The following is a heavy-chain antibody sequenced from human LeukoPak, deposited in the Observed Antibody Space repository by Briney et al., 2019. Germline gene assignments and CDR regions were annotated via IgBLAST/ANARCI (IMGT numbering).Heavy chain of an antibody. CDR1: GFTFSSYA. CDR3: AKNEPEEFRFLEWLPSGFFDY. J-gene: IGHJ4*02. D-gene: IGHD3-3*01. CDR2: ISGSGGST. Sequence: GGSLRLSCAASGFTFSSYAMSWVRQAPGKGLEWVCAISGSGGSTYYADSVKGRFTISRDNSKNTVYLQLNSMRAEATDVYYCAKNEPEEFRFLEWLPSGFFDYWGQGTLVTVSS. V-gene: IGHV3-23*01.